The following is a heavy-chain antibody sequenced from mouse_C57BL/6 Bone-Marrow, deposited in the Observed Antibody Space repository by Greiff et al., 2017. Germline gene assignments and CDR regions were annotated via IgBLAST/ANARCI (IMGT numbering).Heavy chain of an antibody. V-gene: IGHV5-12*01. CDR2: ISNGGGST. CDR1: GFTFSDYY. D-gene: IGHD1-1*02. CDR3: ARRDYRDYAMDY. Sequence: DVKLVESGGGLVQPGGSLKLSCAASGFTFSDYYMYWVRQTPEKRLEWVAYISNGGGSTYYPDTVKGRFTISRDNAKNTLYLQMSRLKSEDTAMYYCARRDYRDYAMDYWGQGTSVTVSS. J-gene: IGHJ4*01.